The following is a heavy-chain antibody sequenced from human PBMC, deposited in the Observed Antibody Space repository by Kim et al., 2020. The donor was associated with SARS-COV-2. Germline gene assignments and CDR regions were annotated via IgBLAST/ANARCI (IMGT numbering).Heavy chain of an antibody. CDR1: GYTFTSYA. CDR3: ARDQGIYCSSTSCRYGMDV. J-gene: IGHJ6*02. Sequence: ASVKVSCKASGYTFTSYAMHWVRQAPGQRLEWMGWINAGNGNTKYSQKFQGRVTITRDTSASTAHMELSSLRSEDTAVYYCARDQGIYCSSTSCRYGMDVWGQGTTVTVSS. D-gene: IGHD2-2*01. V-gene: IGHV1-3*01. CDR2: INAGNGNT.